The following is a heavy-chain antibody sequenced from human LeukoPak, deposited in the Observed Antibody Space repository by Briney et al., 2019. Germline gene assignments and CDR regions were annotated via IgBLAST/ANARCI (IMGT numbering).Heavy chain of an antibody. CDR2: IKADGSSA. CDR1: GITFGGHW. J-gene: IGHJ5*02. Sequence: GGSLRLSCAASGITFGGHWMHWVRQAPGKGPVWVSRIKADGSSATYADSVKGRFTISRDNAENTLYLQMNSLRVEDTAVYYCARSDWFDPWGQGTLVTVSS. CDR3: ARSDWFDP. V-gene: IGHV3-74*01.